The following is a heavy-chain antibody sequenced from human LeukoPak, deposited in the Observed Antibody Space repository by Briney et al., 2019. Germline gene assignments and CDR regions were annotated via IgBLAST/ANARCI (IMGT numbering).Heavy chain of an antibody. J-gene: IGHJ5*02. CDR3: ARDRDVYRYCSGGSCYSSWFDP. CDR2: INHSGST. CDR1: GGSFSGYY. V-gene: IGHV4-34*01. D-gene: IGHD2-15*01. Sequence: SETLSLTCAVYGGSFSGYYWSWIRQPPGKGLEWIGEINHSGSTNYNPSLKSRVTMSVDTSKNQFSLKLSSVTAADTAVYYCARDRDVYRYCSGGSCYSSWFDPRGQGTLVTVSS.